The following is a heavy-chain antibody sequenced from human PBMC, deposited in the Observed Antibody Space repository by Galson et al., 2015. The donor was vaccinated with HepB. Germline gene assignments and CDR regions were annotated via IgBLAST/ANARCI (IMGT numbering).Heavy chain of an antibody. CDR2: ISAYNGNT. CDR3: ANGPGYGGNSGLDAFDI. D-gene: IGHD4-23*01. CDR1: GYTFTSYG. J-gene: IGHJ3*02. V-gene: IGHV1-18*01. Sequence: SVKVSCKASGYTFTSYGISWVRQAPGQGLEWMGWISAYNGNTNYAQKLQGRVTMTTDTSTSTAYMELRSLRSDDTAVYYCANGPGYGGNSGLDAFDIWGQGTMVTVSS.